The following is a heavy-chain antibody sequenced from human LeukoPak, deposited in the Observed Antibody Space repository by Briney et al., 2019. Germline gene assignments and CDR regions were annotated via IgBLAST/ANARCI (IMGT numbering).Heavy chain of an antibody. Sequence: GASVNLSCKVSGYTLTELSMHWVRQAPGKGREWRGGFDPEDGETIYAQKFQGRVTMTEDTSTDTAYMELSSLRSEDTAVYYCATVTSGSYYSGSRFDYWGQGTLVTVSS. V-gene: IGHV1-24*01. J-gene: IGHJ4*02. CDR3: ATVTSGSYYSGSRFDY. CDR2: FDPEDGET. CDR1: GYTLTELS. D-gene: IGHD1-26*01.